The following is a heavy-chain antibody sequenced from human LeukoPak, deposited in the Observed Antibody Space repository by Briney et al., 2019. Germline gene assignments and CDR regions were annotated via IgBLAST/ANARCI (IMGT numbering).Heavy chain of an antibody. CDR3: AGDLDILTGPPGD. J-gene: IGHJ4*02. CDR1: GFTFSSYS. D-gene: IGHD3-9*01. CDR2: ISSSSSYI. Sequence: GGSLRLSCAASGFTFSSYSMNWVRQAPGKGLEWVSSISSSSSYIYYADSVKGRFTISRDNAKNSLYLQMNSLRAEDTAVYYCAGDLDILTGPPGDWGQGTLVTVSS. V-gene: IGHV3-21*01.